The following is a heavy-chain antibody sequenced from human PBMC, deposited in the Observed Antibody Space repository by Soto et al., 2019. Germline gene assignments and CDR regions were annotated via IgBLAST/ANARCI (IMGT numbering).Heavy chain of an antibody. V-gene: IGHV5-51*01. CDR1: GYSFTNYW. CDR2: IYPGDSDT. D-gene: IGHD5-18*01. CDR3: ARRGYSYGELDY. J-gene: IGHJ4*02. Sequence: GESLKISCKGSGYSFTNYWIAWVRQMPGKGLQWMGIIYPGDSDTRYSPSFQGQVTISVDKSISTAYLQWSSLKASDSAMYFCARRGYSYGELDYWGQGTLVTVS.